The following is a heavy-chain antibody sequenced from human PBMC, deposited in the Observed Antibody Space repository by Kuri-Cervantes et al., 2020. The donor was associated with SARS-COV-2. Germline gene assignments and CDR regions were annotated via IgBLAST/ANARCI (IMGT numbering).Heavy chain of an antibody. J-gene: IGHJ4*02. CDR2: INPNSGGT. Sequence: ASVKVSCKASGYTFTDNYIHWVRQAPGQGLEWMGWINPNSGGTNYAQKFQGRVTMTRDTSISTAYMELSRLRSDDTAVYYCARGNFPPYDFWSGYYTYYFDYWGQGTLVTVSS. CDR3: ARGNFPPYDFWSGYYTYYFDY. V-gene: IGHV1-2*02. D-gene: IGHD3-3*01. CDR1: GYTFTDNY.